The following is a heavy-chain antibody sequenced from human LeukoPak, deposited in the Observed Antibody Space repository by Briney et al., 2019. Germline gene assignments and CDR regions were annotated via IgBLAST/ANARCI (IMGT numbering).Heavy chain of an antibody. CDR2: MFPDGRT. CDR1: GFSVNDNY. D-gene: IGHD1-1*01. Sequence: GGSLRLSCAVSGFSVNDNYMRWVRQAPGKGLQWVSVMFPDGRTYYADSVKGRFTISRDLARNTLLLQMHSLRADDTAVYYCARQPNWNDLGRFDPWGQGTLVTVSS. J-gene: IGHJ5*02. CDR3: ARQPNWNDLGRFDP. V-gene: IGHV3-53*01.